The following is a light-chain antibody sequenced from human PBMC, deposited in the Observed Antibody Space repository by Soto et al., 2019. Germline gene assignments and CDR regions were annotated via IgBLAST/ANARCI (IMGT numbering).Light chain of an antibody. CDR2: ATS. CDR1: QNIRSY. V-gene: IGKV1-39*01. J-gene: IGKJ1*01. Sequence: DIQMTQSPSSLSASVGHSVTITCRASQNIRSYLNWYQQKPGKAPQLLLYATSGLQTGVPSMCSASGAGTDFSLVISDLHPQGSVTHCGQQEYRSRWTSGRGTKVEI. CDR3: QQEYRSRWT.